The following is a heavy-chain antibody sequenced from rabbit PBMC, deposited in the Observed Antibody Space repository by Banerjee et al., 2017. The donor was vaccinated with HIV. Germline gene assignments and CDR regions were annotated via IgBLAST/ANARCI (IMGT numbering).Heavy chain of an antibody. CDR3: AREKSGNQGYDL. D-gene: IGHD6-1*01. J-gene: IGHJ4*01. CDR1: GFSFSDRDV. CDR2: INAATGKP. Sequence: QEQLVESGGGLVQPEGSLTLTCKASGFSFSDRDVMCWVRQAPGKGLEWIACINAATGKPVYATWAKGRFTISRTSSTTVTLRMTSLTAADRATYFCAREKSGNQGYDLWGPGTLVTVS. V-gene: IGHV1S45*01.